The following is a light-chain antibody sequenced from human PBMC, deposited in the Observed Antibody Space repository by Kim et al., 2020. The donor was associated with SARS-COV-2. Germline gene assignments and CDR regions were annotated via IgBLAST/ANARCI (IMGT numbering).Light chain of an antibody. V-gene: IGKV1-9*01. CDR2: AAS. Sequence: SASLGDSVTITCRASQGISSFLAWFQQKPGKAPEHLIYAASTLQSGVPSRFSGSGSGTEYSLTITGLQPEDFATYFCQQFQSYPYTFGQGTKLEI. CDR3: QQFQSYPYT. CDR1: QGISSF. J-gene: IGKJ2*01.